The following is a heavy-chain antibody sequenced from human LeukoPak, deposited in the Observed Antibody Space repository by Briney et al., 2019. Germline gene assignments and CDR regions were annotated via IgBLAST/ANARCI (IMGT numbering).Heavy chain of an antibody. CDR3: AKGGYSGYDHFDY. J-gene: IGHJ4*02. CDR1: GFTFSSYS. V-gene: IGHV3-48*01. CDR2: ISSSSTI. Sequence: GGSLRLSCAASGFTFSSYSMNWVRQAPGKGLEWVSYISSSSTIYYADSVKGRFTISRDNAKNSLYLQMNSLRAEDTAVYYCAKGGYSGYDHFDYWGQGTLVTVSS. D-gene: IGHD5-12*01.